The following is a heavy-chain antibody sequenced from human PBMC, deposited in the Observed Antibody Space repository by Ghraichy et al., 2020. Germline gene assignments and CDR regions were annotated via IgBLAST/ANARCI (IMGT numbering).Heavy chain of an antibody. J-gene: IGHJ6*02. V-gene: IGHV3-23*01. Sequence: GGSLRLSCAASGFTFSSYAMSWVRQAPGKGLEWVSAISGSGGSTYYADSVKGRFTISRDNSKNTLYLQMNSLRAEDTAVYYCAKAENYYYYYGMDVWGQGTTVTVSS. CDR1: GFTFSSYA. CDR2: ISGSGGST. CDR3: AKAENYYYYYGMDV.